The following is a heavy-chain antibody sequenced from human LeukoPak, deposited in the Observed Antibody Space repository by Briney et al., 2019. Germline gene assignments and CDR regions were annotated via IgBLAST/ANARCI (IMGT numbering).Heavy chain of an antibody. V-gene: IGHV4-59*01. Sequence: KPSETLSLTCTVSGGSISSYYWSWIRQPPGKGLEWIGYIYYSGSTNYNPSLKSRVTISVDTSKNQFSLKLSSVTAADTAVYYCARGYYDYVWGCYRIHFDYWGQGTLVTVSS. CDR3: ARGYYDYVWGCYRIHFDY. D-gene: IGHD3-16*02. J-gene: IGHJ4*02. CDR1: GGSISSYY. CDR2: IYYSGST.